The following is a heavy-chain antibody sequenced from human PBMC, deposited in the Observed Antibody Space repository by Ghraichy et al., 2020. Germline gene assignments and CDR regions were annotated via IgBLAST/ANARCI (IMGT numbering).Heavy chain of an antibody. CDR3: ARVGSGWYIINNYYYMDV. CDR2: IKQDGSEK. CDR1: GFTFSSYW. Sequence: GGSLRLSCAASGFTFSSYWMSWVRQAPGKGLEWVANIKQDGSEKYYVDSVKGRFTISRDNAKNSLYLQMNSLRAEDTAVYYCARVGSGWYIINNYYYMDVWGKGTTVTVSS. V-gene: IGHV3-7*01. D-gene: IGHD6-19*01. J-gene: IGHJ6*03.